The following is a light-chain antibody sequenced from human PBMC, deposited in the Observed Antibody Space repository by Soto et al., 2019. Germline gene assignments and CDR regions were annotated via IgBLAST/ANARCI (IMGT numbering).Light chain of an antibody. CDR1: QSLLYTSNNKYY. Sequence: DIVLTQSPDSLAVSLGERATINCKSDQSLLYTSNNKYYSAWYQHKAGQSPKLLIHWASARDSGVPDRFSGSGSGTDFTLTINSLQAEDVAVYYCQQYYLTPYTFGQGTKLELK. V-gene: IGKV4-1*01. CDR2: WAS. J-gene: IGKJ2*01. CDR3: QQYYLTPYT.